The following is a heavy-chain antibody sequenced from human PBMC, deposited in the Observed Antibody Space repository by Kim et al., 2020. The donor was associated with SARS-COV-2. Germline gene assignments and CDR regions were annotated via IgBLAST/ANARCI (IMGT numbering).Heavy chain of an antibody. CDR1: GHTSTDYG. D-gene: IGHD3-3*01. J-gene: IGHJ4*02. CDR3: TRVLIFGVVPGDY. CDR2: IEAGNGDT. V-gene: IGHV1-3*01. Sequence: ASVKVSCKTSGHTSTDYGVHWVRRAPGQRLEWMGWIEAGNGDTRYSQTFQGRVTITWDTSASTAYMELSSLRSEDTAVYYCTRVLIFGVVPGDYWGQGTLVTVSS.